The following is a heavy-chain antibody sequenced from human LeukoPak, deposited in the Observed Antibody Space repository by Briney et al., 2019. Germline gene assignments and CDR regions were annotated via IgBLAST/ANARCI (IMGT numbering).Heavy chain of an antibody. CDR3: ASGSLMYYYDSSGRPFDY. CDR2: INSDGSST. D-gene: IGHD3-22*01. J-gene: IGHJ4*02. Sequence: PGGSLRLSCAASGSTFSSYWMHWVRQAPGKGLVWVSRINSDGSSTSYADSVKGRFTISRDNAKNTLYLQMNSLRAEDTAVYYCASGSLMYYYDSSGRPFDYWGQGTLVTVSS. V-gene: IGHV3-74*01. CDR1: GSTFSSYW.